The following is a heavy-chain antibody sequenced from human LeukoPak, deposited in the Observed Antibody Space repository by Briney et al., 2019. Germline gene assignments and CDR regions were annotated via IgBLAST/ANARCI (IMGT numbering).Heavy chain of an antibody. CDR2: ISGSGGYT. J-gene: IGHJ4*02. D-gene: IGHD5-12*01. CDR1: GFTFSRSG. V-gene: IGHV3-23*01. Sequence: GGSLRLSCAASGFTFSRSGMFWVRQAPGKGLEWVSSISGSGGYTDYADSVKGRFTISRDNSKNTLYLQINSLRAEDTAVYYCAKLVSGYDSQLFDYWGQGTLVTVYS. CDR3: AKLVSGYDSQLFDY.